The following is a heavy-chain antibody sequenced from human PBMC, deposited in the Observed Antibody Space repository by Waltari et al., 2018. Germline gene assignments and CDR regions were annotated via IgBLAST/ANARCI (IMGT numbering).Heavy chain of an antibody. D-gene: IGHD4-17*01. CDR2: ISGSGGST. Sequence: EVQLVESGGGLVQPGGSLRLSGAASGFHFRSYYMSWVRQAPGKWLEWVSAISGSGGSTYYADSVKGRFTISRDNSKNTLYLQMNSLRAEDTAVYYCAKGPIPTEFDYWGQGTLVTVSS. CDR1: GFHFRSYY. J-gene: IGHJ4*02. V-gene: IGHV3-23*04. CDR3: AKGPIPTEFDY.